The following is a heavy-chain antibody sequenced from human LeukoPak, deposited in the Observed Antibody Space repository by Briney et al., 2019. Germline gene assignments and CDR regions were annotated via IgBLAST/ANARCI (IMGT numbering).Heavy chain of an antibody. J-gene: IGHJ4*02. CDR1: GFTFSSYA. CDR3: AKDGAYDSSGYSRFDY. Sequence: PGGSLRLSCAASGFTFSSYAMSWVRQAPGKGREWVSAISGSGGSTYYADSVKGRFTISRDNSKNTLYLQMNSLRAEDTAVYYCAKDGAYDSSGYSRFDYWGQGTLVTVSS. D-gene: IGHD3-22*01. CDR2: ISGSGGST. V-gene: IGHV3-23*01.